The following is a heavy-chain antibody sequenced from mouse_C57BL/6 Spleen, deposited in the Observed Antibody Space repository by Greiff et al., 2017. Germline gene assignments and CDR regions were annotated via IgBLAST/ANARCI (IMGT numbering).Heavy chain of an antibody. CDR1: GYAFTSYW. D-gene: IGHD1-1*01. J-gene: IGHJ3*01. CDR2: IDPSDSYT. Sequence: QVHVKQPGAELVMPGASVKLSFKASGYAFTSYWMHWVKQRPGQGLEWIGEIDPSDSYTNYNQKFKGKSTLTVDKSSSTAYMQLSSLTSEDSAVYYCARSPNYYGSSPAWFAYWGQGTLVTVSA. CDR3: ARSPNYYGSSPAWFAY. V-gene: IGHV1-69*01.